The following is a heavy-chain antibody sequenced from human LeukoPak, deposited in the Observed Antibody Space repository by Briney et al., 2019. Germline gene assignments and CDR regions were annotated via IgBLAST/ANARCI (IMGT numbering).Heavy chain of an antibody. CDR3: ARGDYYDSSGYWDY. V-gene: IGHV1-69*04. Sequence: SVKVSCKASGYDFTGYYLHWVRQAPGQGLEWMGRIIPILGIANYAQRFQGTVTITADKSTSTAYMELSSLRSEDTAVYYCARGDYYDSSGYWDYWGQGTLVTVSS. J-gene: IGHJ4*02. D-gene: IGHD3-22*01. CDR1: GYDFTGYY. CDR2: IIPILGIA.